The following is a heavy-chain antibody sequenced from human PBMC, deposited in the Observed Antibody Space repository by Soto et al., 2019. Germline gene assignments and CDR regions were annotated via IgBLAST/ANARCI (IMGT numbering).Heavy chain of an antibody. CDR3: ARRNGDGSGCRWFDP. Sequence: EVQLVQSGAEVKKPGESLKISCKASGYSFTNYWIAWVRQMPGKGLEWMGIIYPGDSDTKYSPSFQGQVTISVDKSINTANRQWSSLTASDTAMYYCARRNGDGSGCRWFDPWGQGTLVTVSS. J-gene: IGHJ5*02. D-gene: IGHD3-10*01. CDR2: IYPGDSDT. V-gene: IGHV5-51*03. CDR1: GYSFTNYW.